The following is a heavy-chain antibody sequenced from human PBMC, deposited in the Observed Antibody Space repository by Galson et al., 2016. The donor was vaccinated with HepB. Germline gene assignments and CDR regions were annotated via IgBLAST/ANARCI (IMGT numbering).Heavy chain of an antibody. V-gene: IGHV4-39*07. CDR1: GGSISSRSYY. CDR3: TRESGSGSYVYLDS. J-gene: IGHJ4*02. CDR2: IYYSGSA. D-gene: IGHD3-10*01. Sequence: SETLSLTCTVSGGSISSRSYYWGWFRQPPGKGLEWIGDIYYSGSAYYKPSLKSRVTISVDMSKNQFYLNLTSVTSADTAVYYCTRESGSGSYVYLDSWGRGALVTVSS.